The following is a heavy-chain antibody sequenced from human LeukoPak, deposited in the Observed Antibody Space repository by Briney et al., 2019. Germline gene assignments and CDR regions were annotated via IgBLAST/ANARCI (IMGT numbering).Heavy chain of an antibody. V-gene: IGHV1-8*02. J-gene: IGHJ3*02. CDR1: GYTFTSYG. CDR2: MNPNSGNT. CDR3: ARGLVVPAANDAFDI. Sequence: ASVKVSCKASGYTFTSYGINWVRQATGQGLEWMGWMNPNSGNTGYAQKFQGRVTMTRNTSISTAYMELSSLRSEDTAVYYCARGLVVPAANDAFDIWGQGTMVTVSS. D-gene: IGHD2-2*01.